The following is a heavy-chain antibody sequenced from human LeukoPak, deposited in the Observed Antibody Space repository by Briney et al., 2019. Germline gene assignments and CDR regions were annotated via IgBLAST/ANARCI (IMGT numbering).Heavy chain of an antibody. CDR3: ATYDQLLAFDN. J-gene: IGHJ4*02. V-gene: IGHV4-59*12. D-gene: IGHD2-2*01. CDR1: TGSISSYS. Sequence: SEALSLTCTVYTGSISSYSWSWIWHPQGKWLEWIGLGYDGGSTYYNPSLKSRVTISLDTSKKQCSLKLNSVTAADTAVYYRATYDQLLAFDNWGQGSQVTVSS. CDR2: GYDGGST.